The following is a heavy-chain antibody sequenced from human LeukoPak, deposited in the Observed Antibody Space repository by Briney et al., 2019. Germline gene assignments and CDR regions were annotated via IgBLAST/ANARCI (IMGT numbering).Heavy chain of an antibody. J-gene: IGHJ4*02. CDR2: IYYSGST. CDR3: ARDSESGSYAAY. Sequence: PSETLSLTRTVSGGSISSYYWRWIRQPPGKGLEWVGYIYYSGSTNYTPSLKSRVTIAVDTAKNQFSLKLSSVTAADTAVYYCARDSESGSYAAYWGQGTLVTVSS. CDR1: GGSISSYY. D-gene: IGHD1-26*01. V-gene: IGHV4-59*01.